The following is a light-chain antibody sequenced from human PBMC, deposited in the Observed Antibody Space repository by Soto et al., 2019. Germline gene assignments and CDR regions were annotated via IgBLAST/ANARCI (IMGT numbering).Light chain of an antibody. CDR3: QRTYHAPIT. CDR2: SAS. J-gene: IGKJ4*02. CDR1: QGISSS. V-gene: IGKV1-27*01. Sequence: DIQLTQSPSSLSAYVGDIVTITCRVGQGISSSINWYRQKPGKVPKLLIYSASNLQSGVPSRFKGSGSGTDSRLKISSLQPEDVATYYGQRTYHAPITLGGGNKVYIQ.